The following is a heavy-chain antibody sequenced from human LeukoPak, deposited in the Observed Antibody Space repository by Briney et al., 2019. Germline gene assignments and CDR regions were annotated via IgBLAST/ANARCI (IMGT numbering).Heavy chain of an antibody. CDR3: ARDRRLAAAGVFFDY. J-gene: IGHJ4*02. D-gene: IGHD6-13*01. CDR1: GFTFSTYW. V-gene: IGHV3-7*03. CDR2: IKQDGTEK. Sequence: GGSLRLSCAASGFTFSTYWMSWVRQAPGKGLECVASIKQDGTEKYYVDSVKGRFTISRDNAKNSLYLQMNSLRAEDTAVYYCARDRRLAAAGVFFDYWGQGTLVTVSS.